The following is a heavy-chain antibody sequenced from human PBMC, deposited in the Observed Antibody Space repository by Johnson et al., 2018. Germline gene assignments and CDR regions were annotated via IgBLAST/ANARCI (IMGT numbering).Heavy chain of an antibody. J-gene: IGHJ6*03. Sequence: QVQLVESGAEVKKPGASVKVSCKASGYTFTSYDINWVRQATGQGLEWMGGMNPNSGNTGYAEKFQGRGTMTRNPYISTAYMDMSSLRSEDTAVYYWARGSRLGYCSGGSCYGGYYYYMDVWGKGTTVTVSS. CDR2: MNPNSGNT. CDR1: GYTFTSYD. V-gene: IGHV1-8*01. CDR3: ARGSRLGYCSGGSCYGGYYYYMDV. D-gene: IGHD2-15*01.